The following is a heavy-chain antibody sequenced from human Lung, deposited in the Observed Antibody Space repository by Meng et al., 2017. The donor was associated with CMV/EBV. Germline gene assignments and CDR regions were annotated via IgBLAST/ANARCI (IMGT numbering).Heavy chain of an antibody. D-gene: IGHD1-26*01. CDR2: IYYSGSS. J-gene: IGHJ4*02. V-gene: IGHV4-39*01. CDR1: GGSSSSSSDY. CDR3: ARHDREGDYFDY. Sequence: CTVSGGSSSSSSDYWGWIRQPPGKGLEWIGSIYYSGSSYYNPSLKSRVTISVDTSKNQFSLKLSSVTAADTAVYYCARHDREGDYFDYWGQGTLVTVSS.